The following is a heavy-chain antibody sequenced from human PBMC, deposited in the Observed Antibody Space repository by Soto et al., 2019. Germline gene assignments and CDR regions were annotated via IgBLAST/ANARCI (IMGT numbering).Heavy chain of an antibody. CDR2: ISGSGGST. CDR3: AKAGVVVTASDNWFDP. D-gene: IGHD2-21*02. Sequence: GGSLRLSCAASGFTFSSYAMSWVRQAPGKGLEWVSAISGSGGSTYYADSVKGRFTISRDNSKNTLYLQMNSLRAEDTAVYYCAKAGVVVTASDNWFDPWGQGTLVTVSS. J-gene: IGHJ5*02. V-gene: IGHV3-23*01. CDR1: GFTFSSYA.